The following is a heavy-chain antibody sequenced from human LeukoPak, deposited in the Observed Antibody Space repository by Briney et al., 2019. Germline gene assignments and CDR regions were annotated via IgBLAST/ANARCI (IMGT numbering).Heavy chain of an antibody. CDR2: ISISGTKT. CDR3: ANERGGFRIFDY. V-gene: IGHV3-23*01. D-gene: IGHD2/OR15-2a*01. Sequence: GGSLRLSCAASEFDFSTHAMTWVRQPPGKGLEWVSAISISGTKTYYADSVKGRFTISRDNSKNTLYLQMNSLRAEDTAVYYCANERGGFRIFDYWGQGTLVTVSS. CDR1: EFDFSTHA. J-gene: IGHJ4*02.